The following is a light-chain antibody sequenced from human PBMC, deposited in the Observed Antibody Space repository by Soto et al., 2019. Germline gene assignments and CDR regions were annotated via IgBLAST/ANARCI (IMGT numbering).Light chain of an antibody. CDR2: DVS. V-gene: IGLV2-14*01. CDR1: SSDIGVYDF. Sequence: QSALTQPASVSGSPGQSITISCTGTSSDIGVYDFVSWYQQHPAKAPKLLIYDVSYRPSGVSDRFSGSKSGNTASLTISGRQAEDEADYYCCSYTSSSTVLFGGGTNLTVL. J-gene: IGLJ2*01. CDR3: CSYTSSSTVL.